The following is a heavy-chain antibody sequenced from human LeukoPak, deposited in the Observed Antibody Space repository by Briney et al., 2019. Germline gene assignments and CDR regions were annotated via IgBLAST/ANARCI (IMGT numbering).Heavy chain of an antibody. CDR3: AKDASSWYVDY. D-gene: IGHD6-13*01. CDR1: GFTFSSYG. Sequence: PGGSLRLSCAASGFTFSSYGMPWVRQAPGKGLEWVAVISYDGSNKYYADSVKGRFTISRDNSKNTLYLQMNSLRAEDTAVYYCAKDASSWYVDYWGQGTLVTVSS. CDR2: ISYDGSNK. V-gene: IGHV3-30*18. J-gene: IGHJ4*02.